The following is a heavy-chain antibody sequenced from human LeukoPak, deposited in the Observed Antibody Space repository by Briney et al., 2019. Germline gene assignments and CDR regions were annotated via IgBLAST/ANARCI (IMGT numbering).Heavy chain of an antibody. CDR3: ARSTGRYSYGRYFDY. CDR1: GGSISSYY. Sequence: SETLSLTCTVSGGSISSYYWSWIRQPPGKGLEWIGYIYYSGSTNYNPSLKSRVTISVDTSKNQFSLKLSSVTAADTAVYYCARSTGRYSYGRYFDYWGQGTLVTVSS. D-gene: IGHD5-18*01. CDR2: IYYSGST. J-gene: IGHJ4*02. V-gene: IGHV4-59*01.